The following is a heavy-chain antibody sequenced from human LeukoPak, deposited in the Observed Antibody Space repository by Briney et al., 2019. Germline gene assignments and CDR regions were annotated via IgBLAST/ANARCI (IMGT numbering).Heavy chain of an antibody. V-gene: IGHV3-30*18. Sequence: GGSLRLSCAASGFTFSSYGMHWVRQAPGKGLEWVAVISYDGSNKYYADSVKGRFTISRDNSKNTLFLEMRSLRPEDTATYFCAKDPKRGIATYFEYWGQGVLVAVS. J-gene: IGHJ4*02. CDR3: AKDPKRGIATYFEY. CDR2: ISYDGSNK. D-gene: IGHD6-13*01. CDR1: GFTFSSYG.